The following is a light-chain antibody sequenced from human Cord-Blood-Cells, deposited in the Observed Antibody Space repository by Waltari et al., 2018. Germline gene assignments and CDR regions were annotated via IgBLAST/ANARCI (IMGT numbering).Light chain of an antibody. J-gene: IGLJ3*02. V-gene: IGLV2-14*01. Sequence: QSALTQPASVSGSPGQSITISCTGTRSDVAGYNHVSWYQQHPGKAPKLMIYDVSNRPSGVSNRFSGSKSGNTASLTISGLQAEDEADYYCSSYTSSSNWVFGGGTKLTVL. CDR1: RSDVAGYNH. CDR3: SSYTSSSNWV. CDR2: DVS.